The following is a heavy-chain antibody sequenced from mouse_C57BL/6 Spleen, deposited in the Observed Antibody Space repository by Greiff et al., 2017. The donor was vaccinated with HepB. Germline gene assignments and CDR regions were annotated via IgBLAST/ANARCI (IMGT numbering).Heavy chain of an antibody. J-gene: IGHJ1*03. D-gene: IGHD1-1*01. CDR3: ARERTTVGYFDV. V-gene: IGHV3-6*01. CDR2: ISYDGSN. Sequence: VQLKESGPGLVKPSQSLSLTCSVTGYSITSGYYWNWIRQFPGNKLEWMGYISYDGSNNYNPSLKNRISITRDTSKNQFFLKLNSVTTEDTATYYCARERTTVGYFDVWGTGTTVTVSS. CDR1: GYSITSGYY.